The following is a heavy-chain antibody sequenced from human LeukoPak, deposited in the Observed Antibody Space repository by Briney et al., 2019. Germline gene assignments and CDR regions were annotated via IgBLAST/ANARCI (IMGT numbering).Heavy chain of an antibody. CDR3: ARAGIPGYCTNVTCSNWLDP. CDR1: GYTFTDYY. D-gene: IGHD2-8*01. CDR2: IIPMFGTP. Sequence: ASVKVSCKASGYTFTDYYMHWVRQAPGQGLEWMGGIIPMFGTPNYAQRLQGRVTITADESTKTAYMELSSLRSEDTAVYYCARAGIPGYCTNVTCSNWLDPWGQGTLVTVSS. V-gene: IGHV1-69*13. J-gene: IGHJ5*02.